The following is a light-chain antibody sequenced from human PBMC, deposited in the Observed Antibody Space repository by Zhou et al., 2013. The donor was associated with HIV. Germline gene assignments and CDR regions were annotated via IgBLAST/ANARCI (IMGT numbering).Light chain of an antibody. Sequence: EIVLTQSPTTLSLSPGERATLSCRASQSVSRYLAWYQQKPGLAPRLLIYDASNRATGIPARFSGSGSGTDFTLTIGSLEPEDFAVYYCQQRSNLWTFGQGTKVEIK. V-gene: IGKV3-11*01. CDR3: QQRSNLWT. CDR2: DAS. CDR1: QSVSRY. J-gene: IGKJ1*01.